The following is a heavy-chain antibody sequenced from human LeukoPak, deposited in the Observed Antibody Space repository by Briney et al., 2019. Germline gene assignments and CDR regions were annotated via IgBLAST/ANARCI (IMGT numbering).Heavy chain of an antibody. CDR2: INVNGDTK. J-gene: IGHJ4*02. CDR3: AQGYSIGWFPN. D-gene: IGHD5-12*01. CDR1: GFVFSASY. V-gene: IGHV3-23*01. Sequence: GGSLRLSCAASGFVFSASYMSWVRQAPGRGLEWISAINVNGDTKYYADSVRGRFIISRDNSENTLYLQMNSLRTEDTAVYYCAQGYSIGWFPNWGQGSLVSVSS.